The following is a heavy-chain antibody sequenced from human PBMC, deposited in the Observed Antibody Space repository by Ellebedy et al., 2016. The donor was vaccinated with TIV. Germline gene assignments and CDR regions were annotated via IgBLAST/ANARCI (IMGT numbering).Heavy chain of an antibody. J-gene: IGHJ6*02. Sequence: GSLRLXCTVSGYSIRSGYYWGWIRQPPGKGLDWIGNIYHSGSTYYNPPLRSRVTLSLDRSKNQVSLELSSVTAADTAVYYCARTDLRYGMDVWGQGTTVTVSS. CDR1: GYSIRSGYY. CDR3: ARTDLRYGMDV. D-gene: IGHD3-16*01. CDR2: IYHSGST. V-gene: IGHV4-38-2*02.